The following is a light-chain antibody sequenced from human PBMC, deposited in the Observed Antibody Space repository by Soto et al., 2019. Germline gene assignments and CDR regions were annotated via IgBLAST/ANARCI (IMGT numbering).Light chain of an antibody. CDR2: SAS. CDR3: QHFGSSPPWP. V-gene: IGKV3-20*01. CDR1: QSISDT. J-gene: IGKJ1*01. Sequence: EIVMTQSPATLTVSPGGRATLSCRASQSISDTLAWYQQKPGQAPRLLIYSASRGATGFPARFSGSGSGTDFTLTISRLEPEDFAVYYCQHFGSSPPWPFGQGTRWIS.